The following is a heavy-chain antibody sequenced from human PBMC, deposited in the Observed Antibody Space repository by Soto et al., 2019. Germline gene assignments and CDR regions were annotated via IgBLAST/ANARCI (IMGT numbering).Heavy chain of an antibody. Sequence: GESLKISCTGSGFSFTTYWISWVRPMPGKGLEWMGRIDPRDSYTNYSPSFQGHVTISADKSISTAYLQWSSLKASDTAMYYCARHPKTAGASNNWFDPWGQGTQVTSPQ. D-gene: IGHD6-13*01. CDR2: IDPRDSYT. CDR3: ARHPKTAGASNNWFDP. CDR1: GFSFTTYW. J-gene: IGHJ5*02. V-gene: IGHV5-10-1*01.